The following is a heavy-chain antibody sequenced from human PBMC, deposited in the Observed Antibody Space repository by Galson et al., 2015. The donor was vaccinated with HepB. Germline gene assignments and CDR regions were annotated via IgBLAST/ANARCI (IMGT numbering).Heavy chain of an antibody. Sequence: LSLTCTVSGGSVSSGSYYWSWIRQPPGKGLEWIGYIYYSGSTNYNPSLKSRVTISVDTSKNQFSLKLSSVTAADTAVYYCARCAGDGLLWFGGPKYYYYGMDVWGQGTTVTVSS. CDR2: IYYSGST. CDR3: ARCAGDGLLWFGGPKYYYYGMDV. V-gene: IGHV4-61*01. D-gene: IGHD3-10*01. CDR1: GGSVSSGSYY. J-gene: IGHJ6*02.